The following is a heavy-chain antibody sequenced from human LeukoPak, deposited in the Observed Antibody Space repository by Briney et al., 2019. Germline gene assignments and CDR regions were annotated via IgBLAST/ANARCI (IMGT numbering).Heavy chain of an antibody. CDR2: INHSGST. CDR1: GGSFSGYY. Sequence: PSETLSLTCAVYGGSFSGYYWSWIRQPPGKGLEWIGEINHSGSTNYNPSLKGRVTISVDTSKNQFSLKLSSVTAADTAVYYCARGPLYYDFWSGYYTHYMDVWGKGTTVTVSS. D-gene: IGHD3-3*01. V-gene: IGHV4-34*01. J-gene: IGHJ6*03. CDR3: ARGPLYYDFWSGYYTHYMDV.